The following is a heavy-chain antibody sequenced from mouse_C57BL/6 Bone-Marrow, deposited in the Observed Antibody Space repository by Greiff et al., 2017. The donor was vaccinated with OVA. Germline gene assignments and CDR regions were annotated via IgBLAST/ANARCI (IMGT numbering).Heavy chain of an antibody. CDR2: IRLKSDNYAT. V-gene: IGHV6-3*01. CDR1: GFTFSNYW. Sequence: EVHLVESGGGLVQPGGSMKLSCVASGFTFSNYWMNWVRQSPEKGLEWVAQIRLKSDNYATHYAESVKGRFTISRDDSKSSVYLQMNNLRAEDTGIYYCIYDGYYAYFDYWGQGTTLTVSS. CDR3: IYDGYYAYFDY. D-gene: IGHD2-3*01. J-gene: IGHJ2*01.